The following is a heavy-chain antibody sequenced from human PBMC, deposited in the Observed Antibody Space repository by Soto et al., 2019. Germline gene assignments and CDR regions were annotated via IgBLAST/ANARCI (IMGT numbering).Heavy chain of an antibody. CDR2: IRRKANSYTT. CDR3: AMLGGWSGGSSGMNV. J-gene: IGHJ6*02. D-gene: IGHD6-19*01. Sequence: EVQLVESGGGLVQPGGSLRLSCAASGLIFSDYHMDWVRQAPGKGGEWVGRIRRKANSYTTEYAASVKGRFTVSRDDSKNSLYLQMNSLKSEDTAVYYCAMLGGWSGGSSGMNVWGQGTTVTVSS. CDR1: GLIFSDYH. V-gene: IGHV3-72*01.